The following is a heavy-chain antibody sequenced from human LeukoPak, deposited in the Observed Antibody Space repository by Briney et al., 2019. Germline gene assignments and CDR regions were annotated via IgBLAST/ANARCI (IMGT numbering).Heavy chain of an antibody. CDR1: GYTFTNYW. D-gene: IGHD6-13*01. J-gene: IGHJ4*02. V-gene: IGHV5-51*01. CDR2: IYPDDSDT. Sequence: GESLKISCKTSGYTFTNYWIGWVRQMPGKGLEWMGIIYPDDSDTRYSPSFQRQVTISADKSISTAYLQWSSLKASDTAMYYCARHVSSELEGIAAAGLDYWGQGTLVTVSS. CDR3: ARHVSSELEGIAAAGLDY.